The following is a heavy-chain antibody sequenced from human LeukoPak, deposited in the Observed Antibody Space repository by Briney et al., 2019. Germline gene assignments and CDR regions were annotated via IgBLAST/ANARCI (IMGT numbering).Heavy chain of an antibody. CDR3: ARGSGTSNYLIDY. Sequence: ASVKVSCKASGYTFTSHYMHWVRQAPGQGLEWMGIINSSGGITSYVQKFQGRVTMTRDKSTSTVYMELSSPRSEDTAVYYCARGSGTSNYLIDYWGQGTLVTVS. V-gene: IGHV1-46*01. D-gene: IGHD5-24*01. J-gene: IGHJ4*02. CDR1: GYTFTSHY. CDR2: INSSGGIT.